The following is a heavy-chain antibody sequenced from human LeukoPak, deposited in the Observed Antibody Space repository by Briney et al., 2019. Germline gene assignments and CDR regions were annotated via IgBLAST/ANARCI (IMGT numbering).Heavy chain of an antibody. J-gene: IGHJ3*02. D-gene: IGHD1-26*01. CDR1: GGSISSYY. CDR2: IYYSGST. Sequence: PSETLSLTCTVSGGSISSYYWSWIRQPPGKGLEWIGYIYYSGSTNYNPSLRSRVTISVDTSKNQFSLKVRSVTAADTAVYYCARDQGSGSYNLDAFDIWGQGTMVTVSS. V-gene: IGHV4-59*01. CDR3: ARDQGSGSYNLDAFDI.